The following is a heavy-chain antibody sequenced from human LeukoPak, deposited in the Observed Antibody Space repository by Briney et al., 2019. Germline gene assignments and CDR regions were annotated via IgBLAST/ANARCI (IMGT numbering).Heavy chain of an antibody. Sequence: SETLSLTCTVSGGSISSYYWSWIRQPPGKGLEWIGYIYYSGSTNYNPSLKSRVTISVDTSKNQFSPKLSSVAAADTAVYYCASSSWFLGWFDPWGQGTLVTVSS. D-gene: IGHD6-13*01. J-gene: IGHJ5*02. CDR2: IYYSGST. CDR3: ASSSWFLGWFDP. V-gene: IGHV4-59*01. CDR1: GGSISSYY.